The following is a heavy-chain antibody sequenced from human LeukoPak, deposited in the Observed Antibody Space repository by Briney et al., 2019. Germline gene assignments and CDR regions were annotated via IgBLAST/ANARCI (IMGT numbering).Heavy chain of an antibody. D-gene: IGHD4-17*01. CDR2: ITHSGST. CDR3: ARGGSSYGGKTDY. CDR1: GGSFSGYY. Sequence: SETLSLTCAVNGGSFSGYYWSRIRQPPGKGLEWIGEITHSGSTNYNPSLKSRVTISVDTSKNQFSLKLTSVTAADTAVYYCARGGSSYGGKTDYWGQGTLVTVSS. V-gene: IGHV4-34*01. J-gene: IGHJ4*02.